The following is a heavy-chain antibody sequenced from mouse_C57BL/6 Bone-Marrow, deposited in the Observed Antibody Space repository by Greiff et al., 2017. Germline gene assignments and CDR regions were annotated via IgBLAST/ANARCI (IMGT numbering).Heavy chain of an antibody. J-gene: IGHJ3*01. Sequence: EVNVVESGGGLVKPGGSLKLSCAASGFTFSSYAMSWVRQTPEKRLEWVATISDGGSYTYYPDNVKGRFTISRDNAKNNLYLQMSHLKSEDTAMYYCAGSAYWGQGTLVTVSA. CDR1: GFTFSSYA. V-gene: IGHV5-4*03. CDR2: ISDGGSYT. CDR3: AGSAY.